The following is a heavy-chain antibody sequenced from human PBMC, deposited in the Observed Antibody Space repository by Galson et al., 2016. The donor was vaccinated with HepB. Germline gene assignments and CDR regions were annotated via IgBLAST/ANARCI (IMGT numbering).Heavy chain of an antibody. V-gene: IGHV3-33*01. D-gene: IGHD6-13*01. CDR1: GFTFSSYG. CDR3: ARVGGSSWYRYYYYGMDV. J-gene: IGHJ6*02. Sequence: SLRLSCAASGFTFSSYGMHWVRQAPGKGLEWVAVIWYDGSNKYYADSVKGRFTISRDNSKNTLYLQMNSLRAEDTALYYCARVGGSSWYRYYYYGMDVWGQGTTVTVSS. CDR2: IWYDGSNK.